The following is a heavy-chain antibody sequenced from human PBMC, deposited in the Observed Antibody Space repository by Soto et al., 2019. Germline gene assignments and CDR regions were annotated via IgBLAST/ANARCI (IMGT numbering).Heavy chain of an antibody. J-gene: IGHJ4*02. D-gene: IGHD4-17*01. CDR3: ARGLTVTTFGFDY. Sequence: QVQLVESGGGVVQPGRSLRLSCAASGFTFSSYGMHWVRQAPGKGLEWVAVIWYDGSNKYYADSVKGRFTISRDNSKNTLYLQMNSLRAEDTAVYYCARGLTVTTFGFDYWGQGTLVTVSS. CDR2: IWYDGSNK. V-gene: IGHV3-33*01. CDR1: GFTFSSYG.